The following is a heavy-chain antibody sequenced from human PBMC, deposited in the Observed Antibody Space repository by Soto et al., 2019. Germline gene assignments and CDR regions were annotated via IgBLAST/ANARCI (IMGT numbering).Heavy chain of an antibody. CDR1: GYTFISYG. J-gene: IGHJ6*02. V-gene: IGHV1-18*01. Sequence: ASVTVSCQAAGYTFISYGISWVRQAPGQGLEWMGWISSYNGNTNYAQKLQGRVTMTTDTSTTTAYMELRSLRSDDTAVYYCARDRPTSSIRARDYYYAMDVWGQGTTVTVSS. CDR3: ARDRPTSSIRARDYYYAMDV. CDR2: ISSYNGNT. D-gene: IGHD6-6*01.